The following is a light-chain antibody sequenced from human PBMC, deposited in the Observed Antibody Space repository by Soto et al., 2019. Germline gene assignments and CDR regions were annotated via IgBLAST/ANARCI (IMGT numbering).Light chain of an antibody. CDR2: GNS. J-gene: IGLJ1*01. V-gene: IGLV1-40*01. Sequence: QSVLTQPPSVSGAPGQRVSISCTGSSSNIGAGYDVHWYQHLPGTAPKLLIYGNSNRPSGVPDRFSGSKSGTSASLAITGLQAEDEADYYCQSYDSSLSLYVFGTGTKLTVL. CDR1: SSNIGAGYD. CDR3: QSYDSSLSLYV.